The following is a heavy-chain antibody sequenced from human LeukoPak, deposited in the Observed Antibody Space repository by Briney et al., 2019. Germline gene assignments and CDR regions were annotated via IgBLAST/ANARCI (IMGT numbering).Heavy chain of an antibody. J-gene: IGHJ4*02. V-gene: IGHV3-30*03. D-gene: IGHD3-22*01. CDR3: AHSSDFDY. Sequence: GGSLRLSCAASGFTFSSYGMHWVRQAPGKGLEWVAVISYDGSNKHYADSVKGRFTISRDNAKNSLYLQMNSLRDEDTAVYYCAHSSDFDYWGQGTLVTVSS. CDR1: GFTFSSYG. CDR2: ISYDGSNK.